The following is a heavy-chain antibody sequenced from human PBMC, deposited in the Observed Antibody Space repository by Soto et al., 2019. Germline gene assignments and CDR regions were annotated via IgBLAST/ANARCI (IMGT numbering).Heavy chain of an antibody. Sequence: QVQLVESGGGVVQFGRSLRLSCAASRFTFSTYAMYWVRQAPGKGLGWVAVISHDGSNKYYADSVKGRFTISRDNSKNTLYLQMDSLRTEDTAVYYCATEPTIAEVRTPRRYLDYCGQGTLVTVSS. D-gene: IGHD6-13*01. CDR3: ATEPTIAEVRTPRRYLDY. CDR2: ISHDGSNK. V-gene: IGHV3-30-3*01. CDR1: RFTFSTYA. J-gene: IGHJ4*02.